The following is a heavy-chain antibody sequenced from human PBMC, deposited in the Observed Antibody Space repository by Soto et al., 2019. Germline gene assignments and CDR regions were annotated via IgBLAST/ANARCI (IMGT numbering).Heavy chain of an antibody. CDR3: ARDPMAARPTDYYYYGMDV. V-gene: IGHV3-21*01. D-gene: IGHD6-6*01. Sequence: KGLEGVSSISSSSKYIYYADSVKGRCTISRDNAKNSLYLQMNSLRAEDTAVYYCARDPMAARPTDYYYYGMDVWGHGTTVTVSS. J-gene: IGHJ6*02. CDR2: ISSSSKYI.